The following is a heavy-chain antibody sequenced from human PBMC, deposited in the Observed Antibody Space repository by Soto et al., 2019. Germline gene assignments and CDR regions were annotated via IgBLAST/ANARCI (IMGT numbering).Heavy chain of an antibody. Sequence: QVQLVPSGAEVKKPGASVKVSCNASGYTFTSYYMHWVRQAPGQGLEWMGIINPSGGSTSYAQTFQGSGTMTRDTSTSTVYMELSSLRSEDTAVYYCARVQVGATDDYWGQGTLVTVSS. CDR2: INPSGGST. V-gene: IGHV1-46*03. J-gene: IGHJ4*02. D-gene: IGHD1-26*01. CDR1: GYTFTSYY. CDR3: ARVQVGATDDY.